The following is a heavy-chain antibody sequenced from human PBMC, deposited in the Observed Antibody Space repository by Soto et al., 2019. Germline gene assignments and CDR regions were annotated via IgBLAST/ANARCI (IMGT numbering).Heavy chain of an antibody. CDR1: GYTFTSYG. CDR2: ISAYNGNT. D-gene: IGHD2-8*01. J-gene: IGHJ4*02. V-gene: IGHV1-18*01. Sequence: ASVKVSCKASGYTFTSYGISWVRQAPGQGLEWMGWISAYNGNTNYAQKHQGRVTMTTDTSTSTAYMELRSLRSDDTAVYYCARFTSYCTNGVCYPAAPQPFDYWGQGTLVTVSS. CDR3: ARFTSYCTNGVCYPAAPQPFDY.